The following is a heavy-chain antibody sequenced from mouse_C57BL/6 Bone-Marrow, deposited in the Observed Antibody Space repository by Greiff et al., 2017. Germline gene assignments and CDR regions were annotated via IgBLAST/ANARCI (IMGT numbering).Heavy chain of an antibody. J-gene: IGHJ2*01. Sequence: QVQLQQPGAELVMPGASVKLSCKASGYTFTSYWMHWVKQRPGQGLEWIGELDPSDSYTNYNQKFKGKSTLTVDKSSSTAYMQLSSLTSEDSAVYYCARSIYYGSSLDYWGQGTTLTVSS. CDR3: ARSIYYGSSLDY. CDR1: GYTFTSYW. CDR2: LDPSDSYT. D-gene: IGHD1-1*01. V-gene: IGHV1-69*01.